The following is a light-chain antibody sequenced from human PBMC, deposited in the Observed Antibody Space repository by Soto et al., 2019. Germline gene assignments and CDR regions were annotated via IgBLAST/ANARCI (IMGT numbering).Light chain of an antibody. V-gene: IGLV2-8*01. CDR3: NSYADSNKFV. CDR1: SSDVGGYNY. J-gene: IGLJ1*01. Sequence: ALTQPPSASGSPGQSVTISCTGTSSDVGGYNYVSWYQQHPGKAPKLMIYEVSKRPSGVPDRFSGSKSGNTASLTVSGLQAEDEADYYCNSYADSNKFVFGSGTKVTVL. CDR2: EVS.